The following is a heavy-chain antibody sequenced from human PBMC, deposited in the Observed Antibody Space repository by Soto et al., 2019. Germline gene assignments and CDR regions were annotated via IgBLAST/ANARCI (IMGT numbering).Heavy chain of an antibody. D-gene: IGHD6-13*01. J-gene: IGHJ4*02. Sequence: SQTLSLTCAISGDSVSSNSAAWSWTRQSQSRGLEWLGRTYYRSKWYNEYAESVKSRITINPDTSKNQFSLLLNSVTPEDTAVYYCARASGYFDYWGQGALVPVSS. V-gene: IGHV6-1*01. CDR1: GDSVSSNSAA. CDR3: ARASGYFDY. CDR2: TYYRSKWYN.